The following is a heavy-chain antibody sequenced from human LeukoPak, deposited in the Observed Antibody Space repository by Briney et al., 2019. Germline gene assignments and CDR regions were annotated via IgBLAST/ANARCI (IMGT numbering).Heavy chain of an antibody. Sequence: GGSLRLSCAASGFTFSDYYMSWIRQAPGKGLEWVSYITNSGSTIYYADSVKGRFTISRDNAKNSLYLQMNSLRAEDAAVYFCAKGIGFSFDYWGQGTLVTVSS. V-gene: IGHV3-11*04. CDR2: ITNSGSTI. CDR3: AKGIGFSFDY. J-gene: IGHJ4*02. CDR1: GFTFSDYY. D-gene: IGHD3-10*01.